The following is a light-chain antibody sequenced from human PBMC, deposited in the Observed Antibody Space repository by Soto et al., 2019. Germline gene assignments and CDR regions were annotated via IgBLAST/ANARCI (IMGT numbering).Light chain of an antibody. Sequence: EIVLTQSPGTLSLSPGERATLSCRASQSVSSSLAWYQQKPGQAPRLLIYGASSRATGIPDRFSGSGSGTDFTLAISRLGPEDFAVYYCQQYGSSPPLTFGGGTKVEIK. J-gene: IGKJ4*01. V-gene: IGKV3-20*01. CDR2: GAS. CDR3: QQYGSSPPLT. CDR1: QSVSSS.